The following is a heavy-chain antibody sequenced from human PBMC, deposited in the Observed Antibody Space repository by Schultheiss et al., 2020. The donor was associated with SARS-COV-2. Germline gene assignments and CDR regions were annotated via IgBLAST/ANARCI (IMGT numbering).Heavy chain of an antibody. CDR2: IYYSGST. J-gene: IGHJ3*02. V-gene: IGHV4-59*08. CDR1: GGSISSYY. D-gene: IGHD3-22*01. CDR3: ARTYYDSSGYYYSPYAFDI. Sequence: SETLSLTCTVSGGSISSYYWGWIRQPPGKGLEWIGYIYYSGSTNYNPSLKSRVTISVDTSKNQFSLKLSSVTAADTAVYYCARTYYDSSGYYYSPYAFDIWGQGTMVTVSS.